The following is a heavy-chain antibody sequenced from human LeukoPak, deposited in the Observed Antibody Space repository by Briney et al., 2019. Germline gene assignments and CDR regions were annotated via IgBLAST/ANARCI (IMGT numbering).Heavy chain of an antibody. D-gene: IGHD4-17*01. V-gene: IGHV1-2*02. Sequence: GASVKVSCKASGYRFTDYYMHWVRQAPGQGLEWMGWINPINGGTIYAQKFRGRVTVTRDTSITTAYMELSRLRSDDTAVYYCASGDHRGGDYSSGNWGQGTLVTVSS. CDR1: GYRFTDYY. CDR3: ASGDHRGGDYSSGN. CDR2: INPINGGT. J-gene: IGHJ4*02.